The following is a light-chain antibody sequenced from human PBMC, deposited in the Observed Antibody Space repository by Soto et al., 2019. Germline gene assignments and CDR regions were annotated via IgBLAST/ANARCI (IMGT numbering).Light chain of an antibody. CDR1: QSVLYSSNNKNY. CDR2: WAS. V-gene: IGKV4-1*01. Sequence: DIVMTQSPDSLAVSLGERATINCKSSQSVLYSSNNKNYLAWYQQKPGEPPKLLISWASTRESGTPDRFSVTGSGTDFTLTISSLQAKDVAVYYCQQYYNSPYTFGQGTKLEIK. J-gene: IGKJ2*01. CDR3: QQYYNSPYT.